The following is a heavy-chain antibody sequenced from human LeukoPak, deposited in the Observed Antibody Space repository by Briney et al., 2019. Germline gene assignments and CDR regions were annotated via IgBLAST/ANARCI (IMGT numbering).Heavy chain of an antibody. J-gene: IGHJ6*03. CDR1: GGSISSTNYY. Sequence: SETLSLTCTVSGGSISSTNYYWGWIRQPPGKGLEWIGSIYYSGSTYYNPSLKSRVTISVDTSKNQFSLKLSSVTAADTAVYYCARLRCSSTSCYFLDYYYYMDVWGKGTTVTISS. V-gene: IGHV4-39*01. D-gene: IGHD2-2*01. CDR2: IYYSGST. CDR3: ARLRCSSTSCYFLDYYYYMDV.